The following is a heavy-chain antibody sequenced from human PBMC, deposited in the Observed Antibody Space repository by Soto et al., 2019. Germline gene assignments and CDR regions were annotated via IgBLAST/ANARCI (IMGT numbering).Heavy chain of an antibody. D-gene: IGHD6-6*01. CDR1: GFTFSDYC. V-gene: IGHV3-11*01. CDR3: ATDVQGLGARPTHDTFDM. Sequence: QVQLVESGGGWVKSGGSLRLTCAASGFTFSDYCMGWIRQAPGKGLEWVSDTCGGGTNTYYVDSVKGRFTVSGDNTKNSLDLQMDSLRVEDKAVYYCATDVQGLGARPTHDTFDMWGQGTRCTVAS. J-gene: IGHJ3*02. CDR2: TCGGGTNT.